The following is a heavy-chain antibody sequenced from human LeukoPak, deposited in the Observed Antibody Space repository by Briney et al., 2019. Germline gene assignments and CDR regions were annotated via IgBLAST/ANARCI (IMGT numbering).Heavy chain of an antibody. Sequence: GASVKVSCKASGYTFSTYYVHWVRQAPGQGLEWMGMIIPSDGFTSYAQKFQGRVTMTRDTSISTAYMELSRLRSDDTAVYYCARAPGIAVAGTYMDAGGKGTTVTVSS. V-gene: IGHV1-46*01. CDR1: GYTFSTYY. J-gene: IGHJ6*04. D-gene: IGHD6-19*01. CDR3: ARAPGIAVAGTYMDA. CDR2: IIPSDGFT.